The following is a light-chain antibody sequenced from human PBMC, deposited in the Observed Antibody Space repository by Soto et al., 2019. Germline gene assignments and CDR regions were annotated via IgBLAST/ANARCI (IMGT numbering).Light chain of an antibody. Sequence: DIQMTQSPSSLSASVGDRVTITCRASQYISNNLCWYQQKPGKAPKLLIYAASTLQSGVPSRFSGSGSGTDFTLTISSLQPEDFATYHCQQNYPSVTFGGGNKVEV. CDR3: QQNYPSVT. CDR2: AAS. V-gene: IGKV1-39*01. CDR1: QYISNN. J-gene: IGKJ4*01.